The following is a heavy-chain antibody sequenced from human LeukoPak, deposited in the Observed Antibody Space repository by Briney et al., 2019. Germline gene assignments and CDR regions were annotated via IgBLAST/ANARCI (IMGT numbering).Heavy chain of an antibody. J-gene: IGHJ4*02. Sequence: SETLSLTCTASGGSISSHYWSWIRQPPGKGLEWIGYIYYSGSTNYNPSLKSRVTISVDTSKNQFSLKLSSVTAADTAVYYCARALSVGATRGAFDYWGQGTLVTVSS. CDR1: GGSISSHY. CDR2: IYYSGST. D-gene: IGHD1-26*01. V-gene: IGHV4-59*11. CDR3: ARALSVGATRGAFDY.